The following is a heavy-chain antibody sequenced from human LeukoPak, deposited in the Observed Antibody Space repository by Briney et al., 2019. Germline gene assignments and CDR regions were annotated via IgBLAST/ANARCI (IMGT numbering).Heavy chain of an antibody. D-gene: IGHD1-14*01. CDR2: ISGGGAGT. V-gene: IGHV3-23*01. J-gene: IGHJ4*02. Sequence: GGSLRLSCAASGLSFGFYAMSWVRQAPGKGLEWVSSISGGGAGTYFADSVRGRFTISRDNSKNTLYLQMDSLRAEDTALYYCAKDFVRYNIQFDYWGQGALVTVSS. CDR1: GLSFGFYA. CDR3: AKDFVRYNIQFDY.